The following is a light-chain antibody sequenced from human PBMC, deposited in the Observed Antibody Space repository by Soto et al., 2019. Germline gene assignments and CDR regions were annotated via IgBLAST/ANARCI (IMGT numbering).Light chain of an antibody. CDR3: QQYGSSPRT. J-gene: IGKJ1*01. Sequence: ESVWTQSPGTLSLSPGERATLSCRASQSVSSTYLAWYQQTPGQTPRLLIYAASSRATGIPDRFSGSGSGTDFSLTISRLEAEDFAVYYCQQYGSSPRTFGQGTKVDIK. CDR2: AAS. CDR1: QSVSSTY. V-gene: IGKV3-20*01.